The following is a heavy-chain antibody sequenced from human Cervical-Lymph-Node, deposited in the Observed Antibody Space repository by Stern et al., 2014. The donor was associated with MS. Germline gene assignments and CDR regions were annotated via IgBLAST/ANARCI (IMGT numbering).Heavy chain of an antibody. CDR2: IKRDGSRI. Sequence: EVQLVESGGGLVQPGGSLRLSWEGFGFTFTNYWMHWVRQDPGKGLVWVSRIKRDGSRIRYADFVQGRFTISRDNAKNTLYLQMNSLRVEDTAVYYCARDADSGGYSWFDPWGQGTLVTVSS. J-gene: IGHJ5*02. CDR3: ARDADSGGYSWFDP. CDR1: GFTFTNYW. V-gene: IGHV3-74*01. D-gene: IGHD1-26*01.